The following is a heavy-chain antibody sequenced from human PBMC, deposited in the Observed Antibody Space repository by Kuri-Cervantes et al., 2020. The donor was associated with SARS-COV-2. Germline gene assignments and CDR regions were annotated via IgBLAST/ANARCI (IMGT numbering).Heavy chain of an antibody. D-gene: IGHD2-2*02. CDR3: AAYCSSTSCYNGGYHMDV. V-gene: IGHV1-18*01. J-gene: IGHJ6*03. Sequence: ASVKVSCKASGYTFTSYGISWVRQAPGQGLEWMGWISAYNGNTNYAQKLQGRVTMTTDTSTSTAYMELSRLRSDDTAVYYCAAYCSSTSCYNGGYHMDVWGKGTTVTVSS. CDR1: GYTFTSYG. CDR2: ISAYNGNT.